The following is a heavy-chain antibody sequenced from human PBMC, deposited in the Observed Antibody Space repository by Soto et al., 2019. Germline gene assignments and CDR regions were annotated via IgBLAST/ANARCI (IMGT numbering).Heavy chain of an antibody. V-gene: IGHV3-7*01. D-gene: IGHD2-8*01. J-gene: IGHJ4*02. CDR3: ARPSRYCTNGVCFKY. Sequence: HPGGSLRLSCAASGFTFSIYWMSLVRQSPGKGLEWVANIKQDGSEKYYVDSVKGRFTISRDNAKNSLYLQMNSLRAEDTAVYYCARPSRYCTNGVCFKYWRKGPWVAVSS. CDR1: GFTFSIYW. CDR2: IKQDGSEK.